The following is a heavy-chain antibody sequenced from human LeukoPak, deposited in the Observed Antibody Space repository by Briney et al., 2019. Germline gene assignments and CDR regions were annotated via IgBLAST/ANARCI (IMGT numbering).Heavy chain of an antibody. Sequence: SETLSLTCTVSGGSITSSSYYWGWIRQPPGKGLEWIGIIYYSGGTYYNPSLKSRVTISVDTSKNRFSLKLSSVTAADTAVYYCARPDSSGWFDFDYWGQGALVTVSS. J-gene: IGHJ4*02. CDR1: GGSITSSSYY. V-gene: IGHV4-39*01. CDR2: IYYSGGT. D-gene: IGHD6-19*01. CDR3: ARPDSSGWFDFDY.